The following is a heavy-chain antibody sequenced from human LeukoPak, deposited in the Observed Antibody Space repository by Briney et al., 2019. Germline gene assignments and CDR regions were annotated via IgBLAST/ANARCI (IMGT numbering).Heavy chain of an antibody. Sequence: ASVKVSCKASGYTFTGYYMHWVRQAPGQGLEWMGQINPNSGGTNYAQKFQGWVTMTRDTSTSTAYMELSRLRSDDTAVYYCARGIVVITEYDAFDIWGQGTMVTVSS. V-gene: IGHV1-2*04. CDR3: ARGIVVITEYDAFDI. CDR1: GYTFTGYY. CDR2: INPNSGGT. J-gene: IGHJ3*02. D-gene: IGHD3-22*01.